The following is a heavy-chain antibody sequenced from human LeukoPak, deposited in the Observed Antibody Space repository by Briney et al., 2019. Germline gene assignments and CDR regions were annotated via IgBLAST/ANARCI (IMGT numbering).Heavy chain of an antibody. V-gene: IGHV6-1*01. CDR1: GDSVSSNGAS. Sequence: SQTVSLTCAISGDSVSSNGASWNWIRQSPSRGLEGLGSTYYRSQQWHSDYAPSVKGRITLNPDTSKIQFSLHLNSMTPEDTAVYYCGRETDFGVVTNWGQGTLVTVSS. CDR3: GRETDFGVVTN. J-gene: IGHJ4*02. D-gene: IGHD3-3*01. CDR2: TYYRSQQWHS.